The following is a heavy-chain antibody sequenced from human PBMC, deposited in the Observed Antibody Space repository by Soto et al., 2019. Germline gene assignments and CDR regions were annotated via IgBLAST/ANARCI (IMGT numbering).Heavy chain of an antibody. Sequence: ASVKVSCKASGGTFSSYAISWVRQAPGQGLGWMGGIIPIFGTANYAQKFQGRVTITADESTSTAYMVLSSLRSEDTAVYYCARPEMVAATPYYFDYWGRGTMVTVYS. CDR3: ARPEMVAATPYYFDY. J-gene: IGHJ4*02. CDR2: IIPIFGTA. V-gene: IGHV1-69*13. CDR1: GGTFSSYA. D-gene: IGHD2-15*01.